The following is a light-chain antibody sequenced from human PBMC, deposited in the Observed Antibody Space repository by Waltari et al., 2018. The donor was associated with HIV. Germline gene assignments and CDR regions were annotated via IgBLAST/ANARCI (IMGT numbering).Light chain of an antibody. Sequence: SYELTQLPSVSVSPGQTARITCSGDKLGDKYACWYQQRQGQSPVLVIYQDTKRPSGIPERFSGSNSGNTATLTISGTQAMDEADYYCQAFDSSTVVFGGGTKLTVL. CDR3: QAFDSSTVV. V-gene: IGLV3-1*01. J-gene: IGLJ2*01. CDR1: KLGDKY. CDR2: QDT.